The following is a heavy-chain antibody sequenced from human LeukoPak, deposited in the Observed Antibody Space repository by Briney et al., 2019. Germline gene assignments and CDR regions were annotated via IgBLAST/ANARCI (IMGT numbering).Heavy chain of an antibody. J-gene: IGHJ4*02. CDR3: ARGVTRYYFDY. CDR1: GAPTSSSSYF. CDR2: IYYSGRT. Sequence: SETLSLTCTVSGAPTSSSSYFWGWIRQPPGKGLEWLANIYYSGRTYYNPSLKSRVTTSADTSKYQFSLKLSSVTAADTAVYYCARGVTRYYFDYWGQGTLVTVSS. D-gene: IGHD2-21*02. V-gene: IGHV4-39*07.